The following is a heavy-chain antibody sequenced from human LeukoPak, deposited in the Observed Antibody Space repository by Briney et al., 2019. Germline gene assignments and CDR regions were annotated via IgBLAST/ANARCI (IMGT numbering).Heavy chain of an antibody. CDR3: ARMGESGFDY. CDR2: IYYSGST. CDR1: GGSLSSYY. Sequence: SETLSLTCTVSGGSLSSYYWSWIRQPPGKGLEWIGYIYYSGSTNYNPSLKSRVTISVDTSKNQFSLKLSSVTAADTAVYYCARMGESGFDYWGQGTLVTVSS. D-gene: IGHD2-21*01. J-gene: IGHJ4*02. V-gene: IGHV4-59*01.